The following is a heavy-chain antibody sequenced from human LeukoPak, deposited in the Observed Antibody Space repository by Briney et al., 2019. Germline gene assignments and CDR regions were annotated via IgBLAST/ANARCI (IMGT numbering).Heavy chain of an antibody. J-gene: IGHJ4*02. V-gene: IGHV4-4*02. CDR3: AREGGFYRPLDY. CDR1: GFTFRSYGM. D-gene: IGHD3-3*01. CDR2: VHLDGRT. Sequence: GSLRLSCAASGFTFRSYGMSWVRQPPGKGLEWIGEVHLDGRTNYNPSLESRLTMSVDVSENQVSLKLTSVTAADTAVYYCAREGGFYRPLDYSGQGTLVTVSS.